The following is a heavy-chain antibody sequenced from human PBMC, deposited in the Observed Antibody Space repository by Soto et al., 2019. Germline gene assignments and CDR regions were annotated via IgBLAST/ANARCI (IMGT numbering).Heavy chain of an antibody. Sequence: QVQLQESGPGLVKPSETLSLTCTVSGVSVSSANYYWSWIRQPPGKGLEWIGHIYYSESTNYNSSLKSRVTISVDTSKNQFSLKLSSVTAADTAVYYCARGGRSSGWYEFRHWGQGTLVTVSS. J-gene: IGHJ1*01. CDR2: IYYSEST. D-gene: IGHD6-13*01. CDR1: GVSVSSANYY. CDR3: ARGGRSSGWYEFRH. V-gene: IGHV4-61*01.